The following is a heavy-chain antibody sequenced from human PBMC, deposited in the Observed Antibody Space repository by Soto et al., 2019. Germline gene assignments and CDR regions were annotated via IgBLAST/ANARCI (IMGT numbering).Heavy chain of an antibody. J-gene: IGHJ4*02. Sequence: GGSLRLSCAASGFTFSIYWMHLVRQSPGKGLVWVSRINSDGSSTSYADSVKGRFTISRDNAKNTLYLQMNSLRAEDTAVYYCERDQSSYYYDSIGYYYDYWGQGNLVTVSS. CDR1: GFTFSIYW. V-gene: IGHV3-74*01. D-gene: IGHD3-22*01. CDR2: INSDGSST. CDR3: ERDQSSYYYDSIGYYYDY.